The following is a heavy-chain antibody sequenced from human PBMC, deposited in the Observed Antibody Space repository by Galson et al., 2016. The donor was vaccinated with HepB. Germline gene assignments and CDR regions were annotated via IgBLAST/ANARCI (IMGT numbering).Heavy chain of an antibody. J-gene: IGHJ4*02. Sequence: SLRLSCAASGFTFSSYAMTWVRQAPGKGLEWVSAGYGGGGGPHYADSVKGRFTMSRDISRNTLYLQMNSLRAEDTAVYCCARCERYGSGWYGKNDYWGQGTLATVSS. CDR1: GFTFSSYA. V-gene: IGHV3-23*01. D-gene: IGHD6-13*01. CDR2: GYGGGGGP. CDR3: ARCERYGSGWYGKNDY.